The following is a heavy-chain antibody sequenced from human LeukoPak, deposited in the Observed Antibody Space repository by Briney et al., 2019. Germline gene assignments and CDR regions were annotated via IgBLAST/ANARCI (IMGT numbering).Heavy chain of an antibody. CDR1: GYSFTSYW. J-gene: IGHJ4*02. CDR3: ARRFSGSSGWYLFDF. D-gene: IGHD6-19*01. V-gene: IGHV5-51*01. Sequence: GESLKISCKGSGYSFTSYWIGWVRQMPGKGLEWMGTIYPGDSDTRYRPSFQGQVTISADKSISIAYLQWSSLKASDTAMYYCARRFSGSSGWYLFDFWGQGTLVTVSS. CDR2: IYPGDSDT.